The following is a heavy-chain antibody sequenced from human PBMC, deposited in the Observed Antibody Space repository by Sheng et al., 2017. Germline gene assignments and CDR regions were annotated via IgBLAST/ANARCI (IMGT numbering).Heavy chain of an antibody. J-gene: IGHJ6*03. Sequence: QVQLVQSGAEVKKPGASVKVSCKASGYTFTSYGISWVRQAPGQGLEWMGWISAYNGNTNYAQKLQGRVTMTTDTSTSTAYMELRSLRSDDTAVYYCARAGRPYYDFWSGYYSDYYYYHGRLGKGTTVTVSS. CDR2: ISAYNGNT. CDR3: ARAGRPYYDFWSGYYSDYYYYHGR. CDR1: GYTFTSYG. V-gene: IGHV1-18*01. D-gene: IGHD3-3*01.